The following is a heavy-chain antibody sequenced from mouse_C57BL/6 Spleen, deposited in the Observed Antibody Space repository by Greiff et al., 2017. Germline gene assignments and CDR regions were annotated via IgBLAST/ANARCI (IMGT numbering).Heavy chain of an antibody. CDR3: AREGFIYYYGSSPYAMDY. V-gene: IGHV1-7*01. CDR1: GYTFTSYW. D-gene: IGHD1-1*01. CDR2: INPSSGYT. J-gene: IGHJ4*01. Sequence: QVQLKESGAELAKPGASVKLSCKASGYTFTSYWMHWVKQRPGQGLEWIGYINPSSGYTKYNQKFKDKATLTADKSSSTAYMQLSSLTYEDSAVYYCAREGFIYYYGSSPYAMDYWGQGTSVTVSS.